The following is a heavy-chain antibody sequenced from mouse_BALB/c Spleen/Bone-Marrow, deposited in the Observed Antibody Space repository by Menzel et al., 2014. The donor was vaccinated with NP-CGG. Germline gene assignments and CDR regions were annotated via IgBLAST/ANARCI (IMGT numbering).Heavy chain of an antibody. J-gene: IGHJ3*01. V-gene: IGHV2-9*02. Sequence: VHLVESGLGLVAPSQSLSITCAVSGFSLTSSGVHWVRQPPGKGLEWLGIIWAGGSTDYNSALMSRLSISKDNSKSQVFLKMNSLQTDDTAIYYCARGGDYGNSFAYWGQGTLVTVSP. CDR2: IWAGGST. D-gene: IGHD2-1*01. CDR1: GFSLTSSG. CDR3: ARGGDYGNSFAY.